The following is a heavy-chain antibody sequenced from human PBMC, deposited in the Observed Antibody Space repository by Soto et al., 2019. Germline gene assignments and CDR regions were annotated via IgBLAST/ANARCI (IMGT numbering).Heavy chain of an antibody. V-gene: IGHV4-4*07. CDR1: GGSFSSYY. Sequence: QVQLQESGPGLVKPSETLSLTCTVSGGSFSSYYWTWIRQPAGKGLEWVGRIYNSGSTNYNPSLKSRVPLSVATSKHQCSRNLTSVTAADTAVYYCAREVAEAGRSLDYWGQGTLVTVSA. CDR3: AREVAEAGRSLDY. CDR2: IYNSGST. J-gene: IGHJ4*02. D-gene: IGHD6-6*01.